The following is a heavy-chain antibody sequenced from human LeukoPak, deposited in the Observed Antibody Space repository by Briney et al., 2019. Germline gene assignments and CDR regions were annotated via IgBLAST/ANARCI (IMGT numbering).Heavy chain of an antibody. CDR2: ISSGSSYT. D-gene: IGHD3-22*01. V-gene: IGHV3-11*06. CDR1: GFTFSDYY. CDR3: ARAGSSGYEEIDY. Sequence: PGGSLRLSCAASGFTFSDYYMSWIRQAPGKGLEWVSYISSGSSYTNYADSVKGRFTISRDNAKNSLYLQMKSLRAEDTAVYYCARAGSSGYEEIDYWGQGTLVTVSS. J-gene: IGHJ4*02.